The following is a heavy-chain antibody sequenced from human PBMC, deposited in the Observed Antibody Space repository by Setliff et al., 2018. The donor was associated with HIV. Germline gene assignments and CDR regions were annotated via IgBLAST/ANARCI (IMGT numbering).Heavy chain of an antibody. D-gene: IGHD6-19*01. CDR1: GDSISSGGHY. Sequence: SETLSLTCSVSGDSISSGGHYWSWIRQSPGKGLEWIGYIHYSGSTYFNPSLKSRVSISTDTSKNQFSLKLTSVTAADTAVYYCARYSGIAVNDWGQGTLVTVSS. CDR2: IHYSGST. V-gene: IGHV4-30-4*08. CDR3: ARYSGIAVND. J-gene: IGHJ4*02.